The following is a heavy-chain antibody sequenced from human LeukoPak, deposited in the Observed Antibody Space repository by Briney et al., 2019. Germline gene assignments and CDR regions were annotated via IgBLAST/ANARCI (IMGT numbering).Heavy chain of an antibody. CDR2: IIPIFGTA. CDR1: GGTFSSYA. Sequence: SVKVSCKASGGTFSSYAISWVRQAPGQGLEWMGGIIPIFGTANYAQKFQGRVTITTDESTSTAYMELSSLRSEDTAVYYCARVGGGNSGIHAFDIWGQGTMVTVSS. J-gene: IGHJ3*02. CDR3: ARVGGGNSGIHAFDI. V-gene: IGHV1-69*05. D-gene: IGHD4-23*01.